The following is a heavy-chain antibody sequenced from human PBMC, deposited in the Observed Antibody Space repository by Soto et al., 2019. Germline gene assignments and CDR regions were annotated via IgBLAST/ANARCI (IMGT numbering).Heavy chain of an antibody. CDR3: ARLRSNWSNDAFEI. Sequence: EVQLVESGGGLVQPRGSLNLSCAASGFSFRGFAIHWVRQASGKGLEWLGRIRTRSNNYATEYAASVRGRFAISRDDSKNTAYLQMSSLETEDTAVYYCARLRSNWSNDAFEIWGQGTVVTVSS. V-gene: IGHV3-73*02. CDR2: IRTRSNNYAT. D-gene: IGHD6-13*01. CDR1: GFSFRGFA. J-gene: IGHJ3*02.